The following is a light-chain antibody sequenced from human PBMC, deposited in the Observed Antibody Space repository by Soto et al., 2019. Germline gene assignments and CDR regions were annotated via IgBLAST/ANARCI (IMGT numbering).Light chain of an antibody. J-gene: IGKJ5*01. V-gene: IGKV1-9*01. CDR1: QSISTY. CDR3: QQLFDSPIT. CDR2: AAS. Sequence: DIQMTQSPSSLSAFVGDRVTITCRASQSISTYLNWYQVKPGKAPKLLIYAASTLESGVPSRFSATVSGTEFSLTITSLQPEDFATYYCQQLFDSPITFGQGTRLEIK.